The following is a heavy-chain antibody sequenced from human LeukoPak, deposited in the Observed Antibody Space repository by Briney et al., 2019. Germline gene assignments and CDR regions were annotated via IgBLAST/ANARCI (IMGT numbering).Heavy chain of an antibody. Sequence: SETLSLTCTVSGGSISDYYWTWIRQSPGTGLEWIGYMDYSGSTAYNPSLKSRVTISVDTSKNQFSLKLSSVTAADTAVYYCARDPRSSSRFDYWGQGTLVTVSS. D-gene: IGHD6-13*01. J-gene: IGHJ4*02. V-gene: IGHV4-59*12. CDR3: ARDPRSSSRFDY. CDR1: GGSISDYY. CDR2: MDYSGST.